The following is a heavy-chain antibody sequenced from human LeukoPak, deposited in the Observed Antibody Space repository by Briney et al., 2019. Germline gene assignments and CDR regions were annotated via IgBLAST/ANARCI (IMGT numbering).Heavy chain of an antibody. J-gene: IGHJ4*02. CDR3: ARDRALYDRSGYYYTEDDY. Sequence: GGSLRLSCAASGFTFSNYWMSWVRQAPGKGLEWVANIKQDGSEKYYVDSVKGRFTISRDNAENSVYLQMNSLRAEDSAVYCCARDRALYDRSGYYYTEDDYWGQGTLVTVSS. D-gene: IGHD3-22*01. V-gene: IGHV3-7*01. CDR1: GFTFSNYW. CDR2: IKQDGSEK.